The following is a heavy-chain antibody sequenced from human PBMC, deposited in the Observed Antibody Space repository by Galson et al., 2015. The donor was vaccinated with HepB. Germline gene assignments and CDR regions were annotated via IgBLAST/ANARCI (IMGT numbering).Heavy chain of an antibody. CDR3: ARAAPPYYYDSSDPRNDAFDI. V-gene: IGHV3-53*04. CDR2: IYSGGST. Sequence: SLRLSCAASGFTVSSNYMSWVRQAPGKGLEWVSVIYSGGSTYYADSVKGRFTISRHNSKNTLYLQMNSLRAEDTAVYYCARAAPPYYYDSSDPRNDAFDIWGQGTMVTVSS. CDR1: GFTVSSNY. J-gene: IGHJ3*02. D-gene: IGHD3-22*01.